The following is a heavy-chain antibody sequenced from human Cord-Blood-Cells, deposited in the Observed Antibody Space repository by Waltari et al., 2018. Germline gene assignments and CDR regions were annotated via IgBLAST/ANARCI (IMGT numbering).Heavy chain of an antibody. J-gene: IGHJ4*02. CDR1: GFTFSSYE. Sequence: EVQLVESGGGLVQPGGSLRLSCAASGFTFSSYEMNWVRQAPGKGLVWVSYISSSGSTIYYADSVKGRFTISRDNAKNSLYLQMNSLRAEDTAVYYCARVDPGAGAALDYWGQGTLVTVSS. CDR3: ARVDPGAGAALDY. CDR2: ISSSGSTI. V-gene: IGHV3-48*03. D-gene: IGHD6-13*01.